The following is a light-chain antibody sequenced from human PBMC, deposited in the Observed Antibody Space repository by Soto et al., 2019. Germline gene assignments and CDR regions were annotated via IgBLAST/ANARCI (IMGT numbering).Light chain of an antibody. CDR2: DVT. V-gene: IGLV2-8*01. CDR1: SSDVGAYKF. J-gene: IGLJ1*01. Sequence: QSALTQPPSASGSPGQSVTISCTGTSSDVGAYKFVSWYQQNPGKAPKLIIYDVTKRPTGVPDRFSGSKSGNTASLTVSGLQAEDEADYYCSSYAGNSNYVFGSGTKSPP. CDR3: SSYAGNSNYV.